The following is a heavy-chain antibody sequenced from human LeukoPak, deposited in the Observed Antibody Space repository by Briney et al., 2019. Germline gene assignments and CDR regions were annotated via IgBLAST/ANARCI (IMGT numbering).Heavy chain of an antibody. V-gene: IGHV4-39*02. D-gene: IGHD3-22*01. CDR1: GGSISSSSYS. CDR2: IYYSGST. CDR3: ARERATYYYDSSGYYNFDY. Sequence: PSETLSLTCTVSGGSISSSSYSWGWFRQPPGKGLEWIGSIYYSGSTYYHPSLKSRVTISVDTSKNQFSLKLSSVTAADTAVYYCARERATYYYDSSGYYNFDYWGQGTLVTVSS. J-gene: IGHJ4*02.